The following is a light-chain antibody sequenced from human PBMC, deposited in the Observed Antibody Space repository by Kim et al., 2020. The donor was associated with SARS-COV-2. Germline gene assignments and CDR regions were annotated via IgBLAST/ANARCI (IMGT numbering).Light chain of an antibody. CDR1: RGSIDDNY. CDR2: EDD. CDR3: QSYNRDNVI. Sequence: GERGTSACTRSRGSIDDNYVQWYQQRPGGVPTTVICEDDQRPSGVSDRFSGSIDNSSNSASLTISGLRTEDEADYYCQSYNRDNVIFGGGTQLTVL. J-gene: IGLJ2*01. V-gene: IGLV6-57*03.